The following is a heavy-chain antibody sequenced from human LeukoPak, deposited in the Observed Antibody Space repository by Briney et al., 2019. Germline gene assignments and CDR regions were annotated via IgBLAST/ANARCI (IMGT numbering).Heavy chain of an antibody. J-gene: IGHJ4*02. V-gene: IGHV3-64*01. Sequence: PGGSLRLSCAASGFTFSSYAMHWVRQAPGKGLEYVSAISSNGGSTYYANSVKGRFTISRDNSKNTLYLQMGSLRVEDMAVYYCARASPYYDYWGPGTLVTVSS. D-gene: IGHD3-22*01. CDR2: ISSNGGST. CDR1: GFTFSSYA. CDR3: ARASPYYDY.